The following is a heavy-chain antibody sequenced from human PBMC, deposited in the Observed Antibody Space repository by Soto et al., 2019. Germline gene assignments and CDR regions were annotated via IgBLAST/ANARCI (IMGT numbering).Heavy chain of an antibody. CDR1: GGTFSSYT. D-gene: IGHD5-18*01. CDR2: IIPILGIA. J-gene: IGHJ4*02. Sequence: ASVKVSCKASGGTFSSYTISWVRQAPGQGLEWMGRIIPILGIANYAQKCQGRVTITADKSTSTAYMELSSLRSEDTAVYYCAREGYSYGYDYWGQGTLVTVSS. CDR3: AREGYSYGYDY. V-gene: IGHV1-69*04.